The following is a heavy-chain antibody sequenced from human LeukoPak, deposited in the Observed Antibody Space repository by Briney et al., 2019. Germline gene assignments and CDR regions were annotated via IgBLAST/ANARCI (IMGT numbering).Heavy chain of an antibody. D-gene: IGHD5-24*01. CDR2: IKSKTDGGTT. J-gene: IGHJ6*03. Sequence: GGSLRLSCAASGFTFSNAWMSWVRQAPGKGLEWVGRIKSKTDGGTTDYAAPVKGRFTISKDNAKNTVYLQMNSLRVEDTAVYYCVRDGHVIAYSYYMDVWGKGTTVTVSS. CDR1: GFTFSNAW. CDR3: VRDGHVIAYSYYMDV. V-gene: IGHV3-15*05.